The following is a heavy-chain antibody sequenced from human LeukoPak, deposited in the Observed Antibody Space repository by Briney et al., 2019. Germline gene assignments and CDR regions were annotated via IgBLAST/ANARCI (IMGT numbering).Heavy chain of an antibody. CDR1: GGSVSSGSYY. CDR3: AREREYYDFWSGYWVDYYYGMDV. V-gene: IGHV4-61*01. Sequence: SETLSLTCTVSGGSVSSGSYYWSWIRQPPGKGLECIGYIYYSGSTNYNPSLKSRVTISVDTSKNQFSLKLSSVTAADTAVYYCAREREYYDFWSGYWVDYYYGMDVWGQGTTVTVSS. J-gene: IGHJ6*02. D-gene: IGHD3-3*01. CDR2: IYYSGST.